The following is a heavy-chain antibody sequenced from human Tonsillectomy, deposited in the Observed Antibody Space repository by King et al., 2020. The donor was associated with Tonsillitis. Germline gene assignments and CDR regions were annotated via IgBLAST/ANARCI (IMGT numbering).Heavy chain of an antibody. Sequence: VQLQESGPGLVKPSQTLSLTCTVSGGSISSGHYYWHWIRQPAGQGLEWIGRIHPSGSTNYNPSLKSRVTISTDTSKNQFSLKLISVTAADTAVYYCARNGAFDYWGQGTLVTVSS. J-gene: IGHJ4*02. CDR2: IHPSGST. V-gene: IGHV4-61*02. CDR3: ARNGAFDY. CDR1: GGSISSGHYY. D-gene: IGHD1-26*01.